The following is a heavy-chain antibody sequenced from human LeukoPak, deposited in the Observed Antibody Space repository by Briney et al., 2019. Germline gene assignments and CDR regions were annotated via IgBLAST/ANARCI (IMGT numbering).Heavy chain of an antibody. Sequence: PGGSLRLSCAASGFTFSSSWMYWVRQAPGKGLVRVSRINSDESITTYADSVKGRFTISRDNSKNTMYLQMNTLRAEDTAVYYCARDHEDYSSSDAFDIWGQGTMVTVSS. V-gene: IGHV3-74*01. CDR1: GFTFSSSW. CDR2: INSDESIT. CDR3: ARDHEDYSSSDAFDI. J-gene: IGHJ3*02. D-gene: IGHD6-6*01.